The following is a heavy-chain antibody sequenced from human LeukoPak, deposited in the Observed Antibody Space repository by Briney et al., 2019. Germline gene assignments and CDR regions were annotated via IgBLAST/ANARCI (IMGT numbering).Heavy chain of an antibody. V-gene: IGHV3-33*08. J-gene: IGHJ6*02. Sequence: PGGSLRLSCAASGFTFSSYGMHWVRQAPGKGLEWVAVIWYDGSNKYYADSVKGRFTISRDNSKSTLYLQMNSLRAEDTAVYYCARETAYYDFWSGSQDYYYGMDVWGQGTTVTVSS. CDR3: ARETAYYDFWSGSQDYYYGMDV. CDR2: IWYDGSNK. CDR1: GFTFSSYG. D-gene: IGHD3-3*01.